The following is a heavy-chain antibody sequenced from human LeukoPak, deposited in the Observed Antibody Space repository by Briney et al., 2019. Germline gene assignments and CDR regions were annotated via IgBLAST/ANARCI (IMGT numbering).Heavy chain of an antibody. J-gene: IGHJ4*02. D-gene: IGHD3-10*01. CDR2: ISAYNGNT. CDR3: ARSEGSYYYGSGGDY. V-gene: IGHV1-18*01. Sequence: GASVKVSCKASGDTFTSYGISWVRQAPGQGLEWMGWISAYNGNTNYAQKLQGRVTMTTDTSTSTAYMELRSLRSDDTAVYYCARSEGSYYYGSGGDYWGQGTLVTVSS. CDR1: GDTFTSYG.